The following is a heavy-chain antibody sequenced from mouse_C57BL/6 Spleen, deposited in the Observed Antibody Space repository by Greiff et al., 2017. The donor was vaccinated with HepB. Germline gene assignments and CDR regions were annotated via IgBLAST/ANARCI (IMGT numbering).Heavy chain of an antibody. V-gene: IGHV1-81*01. D-gene: IGHD2-3*01. J-gene: IGHJ4*01. CDR1: GYTFTSYG. CDR3: ARYSMDGYYAMDY. Sequence: QVQLLQSGAELARPGASVKLSCKASGYTFTSYGISWVKQRTGQGLEWIGEIYPRSGNTYYNEKFKGKATLTADKSSSTAYMELRSLTSEDSAVYFCARYSMDGYYAMDYWGQGTSVTVSS. CDR2: IYPRSGNT.